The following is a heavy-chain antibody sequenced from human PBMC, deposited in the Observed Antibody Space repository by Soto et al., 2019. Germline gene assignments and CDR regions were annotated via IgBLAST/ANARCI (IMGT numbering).Heavy chain of an antibody. D-gene: IGHD2-15*01. CDR1: GYTFTSYD. Sequence: QVQLVQSGAEVKKPGASVKVSCKASGYTFTSYDINWVRQATGQGLEWMGWMNPNSGNTGYAQKFQGRVTMTMNTSISTAYMXXXSLXXXXXXXXXXXXXXIVVAATLEHMNWFDPWGQGTLVTVSS. J-gene: IGHJ5*02. V-gene: IGHV1-8*01. CDR2: MNPNSGNT. CDR3: XXXXIVVAATLEHMNWFDP.